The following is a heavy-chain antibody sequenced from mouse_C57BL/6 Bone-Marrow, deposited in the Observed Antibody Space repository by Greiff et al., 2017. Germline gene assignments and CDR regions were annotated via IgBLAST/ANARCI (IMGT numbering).Heavy chain of an antibody. CDR3: ARYYYYYGRAMDY. CDR2: IDPANGNP. D-gene: IGHD1-1*01. J-gene: IGHJ4*01. CDR1: GFNIKNTY. V-gene: IGHV14-3*01. Sequence: EVKLQESVAELVRPGASVKLSCTASGFNIKNTYMHWVKQRPEQGLEWIGRIDPANGNPKYAPKFQGKATITADTSSNTAYLQLSSLTSEDTAIYYCARYYYYYGRAMDYWGQGTSVTVSS.